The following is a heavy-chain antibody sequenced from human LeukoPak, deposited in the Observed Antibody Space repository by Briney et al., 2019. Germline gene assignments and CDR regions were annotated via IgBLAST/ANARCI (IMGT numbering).Heavy chain of an antibody. D-gene: IGHD2/OR15-2a*01. V-gene: IGHV3-23*01. CDR3: TKRGVVIRVILVGFHKEANYFDS. J-gene: IGHJ4*02. CDR2: ISDRGSRT. Sequence: PGGSLRLSCAVSGITLSNYGMSWVRQAPGKGLEWVAGISDRGSRTNYADSVKGRFTISTHHPKNTLYLQMNSLRAEDTAVYFCTKRGVVIRVILVGFHKEANYFDSWGQGAPVTVSS. CDR1: GITLSNYG.